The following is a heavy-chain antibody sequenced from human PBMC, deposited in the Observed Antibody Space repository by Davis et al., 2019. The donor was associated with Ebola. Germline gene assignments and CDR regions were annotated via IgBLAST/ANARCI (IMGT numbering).Heavy chain of an antibody. CDR3: AKYASFYYAVGSNWFDP. CDR1: GFTVSSKY. Sequence: GGSLRLSCAASGFTVSSKYMSWVRQAPGKGLEWVSVIYSGGSTYYADSVKGRFTISRDNSKNTLYLQMNSLRAEDTAVYYCAKYASFYYAVGSNWFDPWGQGTLVTVSS. CDR2: IYSGGST. D-gene: IGHD3-10*01. V-gene: IGHV3-53*01. J-gene: IGHJ5*02.